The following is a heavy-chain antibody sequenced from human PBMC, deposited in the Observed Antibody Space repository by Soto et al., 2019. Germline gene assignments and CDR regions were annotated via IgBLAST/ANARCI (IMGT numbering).Heavy chain of an antibody. CDR2: ISAHNGNT. D-gene: IGHD1-1*01. CDR3: ARGRYGDY. CDR1: EYTFTSYG. Sequence: QVHLVQSGAEVKKPGASVKVSCKCSEYTFTSYGITWVRQAPGQGLEWMGWISAHNGNTDYAQKVQGRVTVTRDTSTSTAYMELRSLRSDDTAVYYCARGRYGDYSGQGALVTVSS. J-gene: IGHJ4*02. V-gene: IGHV1-18*01.